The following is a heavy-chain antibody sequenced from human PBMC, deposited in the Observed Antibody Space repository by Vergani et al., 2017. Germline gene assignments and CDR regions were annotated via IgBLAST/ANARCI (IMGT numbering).Heavy chain of an antibody. Sequence: QVQVVQSGAAVKKSGASVKVSCKTSGYTFSNYYMHWVRQAPGQGLEWMGIINPSGGHTNYAQKFQGRVTMTRDTSTSTIYMELSNLRSEETAIYYCAGGDYGILTGYRYWGQGTLVTVSA. J-gene: IGHJ4*02. CDR3: AGGDYGILTGYRY. CDR1: GYTFSNYY. CDR2: INPSGGHT. D-gene: IGHD3-9*01. V-gene: IGHV1-46*03.